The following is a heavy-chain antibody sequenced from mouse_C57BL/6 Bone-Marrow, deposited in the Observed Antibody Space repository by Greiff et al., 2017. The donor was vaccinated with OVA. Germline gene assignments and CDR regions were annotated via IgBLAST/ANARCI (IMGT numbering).Heavy chain of an antibody. Sequence: EVHLVESGGGLVQPKGSLKLSCAASGFSFTTYAMNWVRQAPGKGLEWVARIRSKSNNYATYYADSVKDRFTISRDDSESMLYLQMNNLKTEDTAMYYCVRGLGQGFDYWGQGTTLTVSS. D-gene: IGHD4-1*01. J-gene: IGHJ2*01. CDR3: VRGLGQGFDY. CDR2: IRSKSNNYAT. CDR1: GFSFTTYA. V-gene: IGHV10-1*01.